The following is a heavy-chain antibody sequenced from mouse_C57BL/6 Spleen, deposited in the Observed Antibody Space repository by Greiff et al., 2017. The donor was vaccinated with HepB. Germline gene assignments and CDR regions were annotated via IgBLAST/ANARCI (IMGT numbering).Heavy chain of an antibody. CDR1: GYTFTSYG. CDR3: ARGSYGSSTGFAY. V-gene: IGHV1-81*01. D-gene: IGHD1-1*01. CDR2: IYPRSGNT. J-gene: IGHJ3*01. Sequence: QVQLQQSGAELARPGASVKLSCKASGYTFTSYGISWVKQRTGQGLEWIGEIYPRSGNTYYNEKFKGKATLTADKSSSTAYMELRSLTSEESAVYFCARGSYGSSTGFAYWGQGTLVTVSA.